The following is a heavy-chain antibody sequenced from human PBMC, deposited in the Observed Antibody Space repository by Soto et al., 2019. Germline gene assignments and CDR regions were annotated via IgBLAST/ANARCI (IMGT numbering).Heavy chain of an antibody. Sequence: GGSLRLSCAASGFTFSSYAMSWVRQAPGKGLEWVSAISGSGGNTYYADSVKGRFTISRDNSKNTLYLQMNSLRAEDTAVYYCAKSRSGSYNFDYWGQATLLTVSS. J-gene: IGHJ4*02. CDR2: ISGSGGNT. CDR3: AKSRSGSYNFDY. D-gene: IGHD6-19*01. V-gene: IGHV3-23*01. CDR1: GFTFSSYA.